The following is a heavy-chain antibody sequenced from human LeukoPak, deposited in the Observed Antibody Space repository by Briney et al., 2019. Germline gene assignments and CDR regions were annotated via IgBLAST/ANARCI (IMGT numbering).Heavy chain of an antibody. D-gene: IGHD5-18*01. CDR1: GFTFSNAW. CDR3: ARVPNTAGFYFDY. V-gene: IGHV3-21*01. CDR2: ISSSSSYI. J-gene: IGHJ4*02. Sequence: GGSLRLSCAASGFTFSNAWMSWVRQAPGKGLEWVSSISSSSSYIYYADSVKGRFTISRDNAKNSLYLQMNSLRAEDTAVYYCARVPNTAGFYFDYWGQGTLVTVSS.